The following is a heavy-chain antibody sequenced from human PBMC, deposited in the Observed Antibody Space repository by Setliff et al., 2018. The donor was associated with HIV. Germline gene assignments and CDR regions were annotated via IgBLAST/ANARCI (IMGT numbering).Heavy chain of an antibody. J-gene: IGHJ4*02. CDR3: GVGAFEGHSYGWVERYFDY. D-gene: IGHD5-18*01. CDR1: GGSEFTCGDYG. CDR2: IRNKDYGETT. V-gene: IGHV3-49*04. Sequence: GGSLRLSCVVSGGSEFTCGDYGMSWVRQAPGKGLEWVSFIRNKDYGETTEYAASVKGRFTISRDDSNSIAYLQMSSLPTEDTAVYYGGVGAFEGHSYGWVERYFDYWGQGTLVTVSS.